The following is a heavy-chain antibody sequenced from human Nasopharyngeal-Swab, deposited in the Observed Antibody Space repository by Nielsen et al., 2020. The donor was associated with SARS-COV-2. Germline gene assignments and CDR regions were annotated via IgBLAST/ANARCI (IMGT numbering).Heavy chain of an antibody. CDR1: GFNFNTYA. D-gene: IGHD6-6*01. V-gene: IGHV3-23*01. CDR2: INDRGDDT. CDR3: AKLASSSAFDH. Sequence: GESLKISCAASGFNFNTYAMSWVRQAPGKGLEWVSVINDRGDDTYYADSVKGRFTISRDNSKNTLYLQMNSLRAEDTAVYYCAKLASSSAFDHWGQGTLVTVSS. J-gene: IGHJ4*02.